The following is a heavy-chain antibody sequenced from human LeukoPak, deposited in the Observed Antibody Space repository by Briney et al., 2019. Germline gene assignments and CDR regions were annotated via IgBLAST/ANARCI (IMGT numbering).Heavy chain of an antibody. CDR3: ARVLAVAGTFDY. CDR1: GGSISSSNW. Sequence: SGTLSLTCAVSGGSISSSNWWSWVRPPPGKGLEWIGEIYHSGSTNYDPSLKSRVTISVDKSKNQFSLKLSSVTAADTAVYYCARVLAVAGTFDYWGQGTLVTVSS. CDR2: IYHSGST. V-gene: IGHV4-4*02. J-gene: IGHJ4*02. D-gene: IGHD6-19*01.